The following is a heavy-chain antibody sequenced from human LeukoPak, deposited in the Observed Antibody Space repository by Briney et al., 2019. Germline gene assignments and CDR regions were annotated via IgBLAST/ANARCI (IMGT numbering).Heavy chain of an antibody. D-gene: IGHD1-26*01. CDR2: INQDGSEK. V-gene: IGHV3-7*01. Sequence: QPGGSLRLSCAASGFTFSSYWMTWVRQAPGKGLEWVANINQDGSEKYFEDSVKGRFTISRDNAKNSLYLQLNTLRVEDTAVYYCARDRIVGTNYLGYGLDVWGRGTTVTVSS. CDR3: ARDRIVGTNYLGYGLDV. CDR1: GFTFSSYW. J-gene: IGHJ6*02.